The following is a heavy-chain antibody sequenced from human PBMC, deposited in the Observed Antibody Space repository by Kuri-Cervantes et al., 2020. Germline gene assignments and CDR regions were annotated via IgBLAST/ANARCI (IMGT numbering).Heavy chain of an antibody. D-gene: IGHD6-6*01. CDR1: GLISSHHA. J-gene: IGHJ4*02. Sequence: GGSLRLSCAASGLISSHHAVDWVRQAPGKGLEWVPIIPYDGGSKYCADSVKGRFTISRDNAKNSLYLQMNSLTTEDTAFYYCAKGIGQYSSSFPDYWGQGTLVTVSS. CDR3: AKGIGQYSSSFPDY. V-gene: IGHV3-30*01. CDR2: IPYDGGSK.